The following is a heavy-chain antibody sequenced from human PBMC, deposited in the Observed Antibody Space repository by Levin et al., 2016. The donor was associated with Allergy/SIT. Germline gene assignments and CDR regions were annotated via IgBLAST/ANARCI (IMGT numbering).Heavy chain of an antibody. Sequence: VRQMPGKGLEWMGIIYPGDSDTNYSPSFQGHVTISADKSISTAYLQWSSLKASDTAMYYCARLRAGQLEKDVWGQGTTVTVSS. CDR3: ARLRAGQLEKDV. D-gene: IGHD6-6*01. J-gene: IGHJ6*02. CDR2: IYPGDSDT. V-gene: IGHV5-51*01.